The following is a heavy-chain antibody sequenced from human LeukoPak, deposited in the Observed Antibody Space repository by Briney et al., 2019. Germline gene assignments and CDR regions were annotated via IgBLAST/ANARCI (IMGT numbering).Heavy chain of an antibody. CDR2: IYYSGST. Sequence: PSETLSPTCSVSGGSISSYYWSWIRQPPGKGLEWIGYIYYSGSTNYNPSLKSRVTISLDTSKSQFSLKLTSVTAADTAVYYCARAPIPYDRSRTDYRFDPWGQGTLVTVAS. V-gene: IGHV4-59*01. D-gene: IGHD3-16*01. CDR3: ARAPIPYDRSRTDYRFDP. CDR1: GGSISSYY. J-gene: IGHJ5*02.